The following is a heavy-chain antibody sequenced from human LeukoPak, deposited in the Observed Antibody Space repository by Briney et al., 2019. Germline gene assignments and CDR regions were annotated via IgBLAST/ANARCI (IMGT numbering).Heavy chain of an antibody. V-gene: IGHV3-7*01. CDR1: GFASCGYW. Sequence: GSLRLSCAASGFASCGYWMSSVCEAPGKGLEWVANIKQDGSEKYYVDSVKGRFTISRENAKNSLYRQLNRLRAEDTAGYSCASVSNWNYEFSFDYWGPGTLVTVSS. CDR2: IKQDGSEK. CDR3: ASVSNWNYEFSFDY. J-gene: IGHJ4*02. D-gene: IGHD1-7*01.